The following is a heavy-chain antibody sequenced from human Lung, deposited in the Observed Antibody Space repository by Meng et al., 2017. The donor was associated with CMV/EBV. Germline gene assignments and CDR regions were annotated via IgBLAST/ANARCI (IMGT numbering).Heavy chain of an antibody. CDR3: ARDRFRTVRGPFSY. J-gene: IGHJ4*02. D-gene: IGHD3-10*01. Sequence: ASXXVSCKASGYTFTGYYIHWVRQAPGQGLEWMGWIHPNSGGTNYAEKFRGRVTMTRDTSISTASMELNRLRSEDTAVYYCARDRFRTVRGPFSYWGQGTLVTVSS. V-gene: IGHV1-2*02. CDR2: IHPNSGGT. CDR1: GYTFTGYY.